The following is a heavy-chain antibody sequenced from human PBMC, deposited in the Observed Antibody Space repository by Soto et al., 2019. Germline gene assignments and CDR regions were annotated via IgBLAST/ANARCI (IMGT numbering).Heavy chain of an antibody. CDR1: GFTFSSYA. Sequence: EVQLLESGGGLVQPGGSLRLSCEASGFTFSSYALSWFRQAQGKGLDWVSAISGSGGSTYYADSVKGRFTISRDNSKNTLYLQMNSLRAEDTAVYYCAKDRWRDIVLVPAALWGQGTLVTVSS. CDR2: ISGSGGST. D-gene: IGHD2-2*01. J-gene: IGHJ4*02. V-gene: IGHV3-23*01. CDR3: AKDRWRDIVLVPAAL.